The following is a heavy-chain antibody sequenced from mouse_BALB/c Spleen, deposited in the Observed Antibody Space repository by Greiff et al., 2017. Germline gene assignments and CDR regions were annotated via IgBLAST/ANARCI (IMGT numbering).Heavy chain of an antibody. CDR2: IDPANGNT. Sequence: VQLQQSGAELVKPGASVKLSCTASGFNIKDTYMHWVKLRPEQGLEWIGRIDPANGNTKYDPKFQGKATITADTSSNTAYLQLSSLTSEDTAVYYCARYGNYGVYYAMDYWGQGTSVTVSS. D-gene: IGHD2-1*01. J-gene: IGHJ4*01. CDR3: ARYGNYGVYYAMDY. CDR1: GFNIKDTY. V-gene: IGHV14-3*02.